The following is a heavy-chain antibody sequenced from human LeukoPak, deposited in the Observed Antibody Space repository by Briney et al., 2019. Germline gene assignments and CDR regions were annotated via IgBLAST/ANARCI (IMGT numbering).Heavy chain of an antibody. D-gene: IGHD2-2*01. Sequence: GGSLRLSCAASGFTFSTHAMTWVRQAPGKGLEWVSVIGESGDETYYADSVKGRFAISSDKSKNTLYLQMDSLRAEDTAVYYCAKGRSLSCFATLDSWGQGTPVTVSS. CDR2: IGESGDET. CDR3: AKGRSLSCFATLDS. V-gene: IGHV3-23*01. CDR1: GFTFSTHA. J-gene: IGHJ4*02.